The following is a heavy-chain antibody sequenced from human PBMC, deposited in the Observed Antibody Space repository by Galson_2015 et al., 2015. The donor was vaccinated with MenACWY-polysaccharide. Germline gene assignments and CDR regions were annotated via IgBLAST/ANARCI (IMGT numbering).Heavy chain of an antibody. CDR3: ANPAGSSTLAYDMDV. V-gene: IGHV3-23*01. J-gene: IGHJ6*02. CDR1: GFTFSAYA. Sequence: SLRLSCAASGFTFSAYAMTWVRQAPGKGLEWVSAVSGNGGSTYYADSVRGRFTISRDNSKDTLYLQMNSLRAEDTAVYYCANPAGSSTLAYDMDVWGQGTTVSVSS. CDR2: VSGNGGST. D-gene: IGHD6-6*01.